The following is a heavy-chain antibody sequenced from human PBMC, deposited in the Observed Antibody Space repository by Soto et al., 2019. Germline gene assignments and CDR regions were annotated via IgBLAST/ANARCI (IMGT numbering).Heavy chain of an antibody. CDR3: AYITMVRGVITRHDY. D-gene: IGHD3-10*01. CDR1: GGSFSGYY. CDR2: INHSGST. J-gene: IGHJ4*02. Sequence: QVQLQQWGAGLLKPSETLSLTCAVYGGSFSGYYWSWIRQPPGKGLEWIGEINHSGSTNYNPSLKSRVTISVDTSKNQVSLKLSSVTAADTAVYYCAYITMVRGVITRHDYWGQGTLVTVSS. V-gene: IGHV4-34*01.